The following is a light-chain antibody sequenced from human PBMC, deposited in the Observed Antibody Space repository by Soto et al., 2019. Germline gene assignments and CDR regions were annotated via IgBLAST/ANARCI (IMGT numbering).Light chain of an antibody. CDR1: KSISSG. J-gene: IGKJ1*01. Sequence: HMKLSPSALSSYLGDRVTITCLASKSISSGLVWYQPKPGKVPKLLIYAASTLQSGVPSRFSGSRSGTDFTLTISSLQPEAVAAYCWQKYNSATQTFGKGAKV. CDR2: AAS. V-gene: IGKV1-27*01. CDR3: QKYNSATQT.